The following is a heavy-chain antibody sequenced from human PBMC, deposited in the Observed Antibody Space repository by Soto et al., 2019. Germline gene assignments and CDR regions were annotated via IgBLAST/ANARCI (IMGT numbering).Heavy chain of an antibody. CDR3: ARGVTIFGVVRRNYYYGMDV. CDR2: INHSGST. V-gene: IGHV4-34*01. Sequence: SETLSLTCAVYGGSFSGYYWSWIRQPPGKGLEWIGEINHSGSTNYNPSLKSRVTISVDTSKNQFSLKLSSVTAADTAVYYCARGVTIFGVVRRNYYYGMDVWGQGTTVTSP. D-gene: IGHD3-3*01. CDR1: GGSFSGYY. J-gene: IGHJ6*02.